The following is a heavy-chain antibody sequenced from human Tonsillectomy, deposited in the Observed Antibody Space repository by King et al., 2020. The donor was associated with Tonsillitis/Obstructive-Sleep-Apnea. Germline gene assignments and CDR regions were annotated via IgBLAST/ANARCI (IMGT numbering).Heavy chain of an antibody. CDR1: GYTFTSYD. CDR2: INPNRGNT. D-gene: IGHD3-10*01. J-gene: IGHJ6*04. Sequence: VQLVESGAEVKKPGASVKASCKASGYTFTSYDINWVRQPTGQGLEWMGWINPNRGNTGYAQKFQGRVTMTRNTSISTAYMELRSLRSEDTAVYYCARGLWLLWFGELDVWGKGTTVTVSS. V-gene: IGHV1-8*01. CDR3: ARGLWLLWFGELDV.